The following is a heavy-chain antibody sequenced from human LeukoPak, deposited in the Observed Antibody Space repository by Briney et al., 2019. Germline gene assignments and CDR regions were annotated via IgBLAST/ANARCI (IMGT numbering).Heavy chain of an antibody. V-gene: IGHV3-30-3*01. J-gene: IGHJ4*02. CDR3: ARAAIYCSGGSCYLSYFDY. Sequence: PGGSLRLSCAASEFTFSSYAMHWVRQAPGKRLEWVAVISYDGSNKYYADSVKGRFTISRDNSKNTLYLQMNSLRAEDTAVYYCARAAIYCSGGSCYLSYFDYWGQGTLVTVSS. D-gene: IGHD2-15*01. CDR1: EFTFSSYA. CDR2: ISYDGSNK.